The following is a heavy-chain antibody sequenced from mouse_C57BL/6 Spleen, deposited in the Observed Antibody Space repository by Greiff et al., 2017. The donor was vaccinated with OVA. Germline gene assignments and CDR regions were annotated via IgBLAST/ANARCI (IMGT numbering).Heavy chain of an antibody. CDR1: GYTFTSYW. V-gene: IGHV1-52*01. D-gene: IGHD3-3*01. CDR2: IDPSDSET. CDR3: ARWGTGFAY. Sequence: QVQLKQPRAELVRPGSSVKLSCKASGYTFTSYWMHWVKQRPIQGLEWIGNIDPSDSETHYNQKFKDKATLTVDKSSSTAYMQLSSLTSEDSAVYYCARWGTGFAYWGQGTLVTVSA. J-gene: IGHJ3*01.